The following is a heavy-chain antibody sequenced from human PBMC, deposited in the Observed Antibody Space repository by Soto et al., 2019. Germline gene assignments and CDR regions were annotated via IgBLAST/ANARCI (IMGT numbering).Heavy chain of an antibody. CDR3: ARGGGSGSYYYYYGMDV. Sequence: ANGKGLAWMGWTNPNSGNTGYAQKFQGRVTMTRNTSISTAYMELSSLRSEDTAVYYCARGGGSGSYYYYYGMDVWGQGTTVTVSS. D-gene: IGHD3-10*01. J-gene: IGHJ6*02. V-gene: IGHV1-8*01. CDR2: TNPNSGNT.